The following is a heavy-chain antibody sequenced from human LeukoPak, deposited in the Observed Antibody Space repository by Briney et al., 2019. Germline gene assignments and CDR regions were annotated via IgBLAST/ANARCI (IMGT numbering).Heavy chain of an antibody. D-gene: IGHD4-17*01. J-gene: IGHJ3*02. Sequence: SETLSLTCTVSGGSISSGSYYWSWIRQPAGKGLEWIGRIYTSGSTNYNPSLKSRVTISVDTSKNQFSLKLSSVTAADTAVYYCARVFQTRYGHDAFDIWGQGTMVTVSS. CDR2: IYTSGST. V-gene: IGHV4-61*02. CDR1: GGSISSGSYY. CDR3: ARVFQTRYGHDAFDI.